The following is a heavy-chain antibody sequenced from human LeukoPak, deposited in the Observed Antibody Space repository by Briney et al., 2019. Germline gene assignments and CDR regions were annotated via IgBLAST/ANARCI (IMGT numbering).Heavy chain of an antibody. D-gene: IGHD7-27*01. J-gene: IGHJ3*02. V-gene: IGHV4-59*08. CDR3: ARHWGTVSAAFDI. CDR2: IYYSGNT. CDR1: GDPKSSYY. Sequence: SETLSLSGTVCGDPKSSYYWSGMRQPPGKGLEWIGYIYYSGNTNYNPSLKSRVTISVDTSKNQFSLKLSSVPDAHTAVYYCARHWGTVSAAFDIWGQGTMVTVSS.